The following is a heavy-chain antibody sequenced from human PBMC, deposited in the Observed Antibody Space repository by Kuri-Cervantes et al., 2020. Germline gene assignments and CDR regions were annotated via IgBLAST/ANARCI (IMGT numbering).Heavy chain of an antibody. J-gene: IGHJ4*02. CDR2: IFSNDEK. Sequence: SGPTLVKPTETLALTCTVSGFSLNNTRVGVSWIRQPPGKALEWLAHIFSNDEKTYTASLKSRLTISKDTSKSQVVLTMTNMDPVDTATYYCARIAKYYYDSSGYYVFDYWGQGTLVTVSS. CDR3: ARIAKYYYDSSGYYVFDY. CDR1: GFSLNNTRVG. D-gene: IGHD3-22*01. V-gene: IGHV2-26*01.